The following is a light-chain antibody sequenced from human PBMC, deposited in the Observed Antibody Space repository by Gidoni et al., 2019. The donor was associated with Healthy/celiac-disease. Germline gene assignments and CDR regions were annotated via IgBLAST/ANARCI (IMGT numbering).Light chain of an antibody. V-gene: IGKV1-27*01. J-gene: IGKJ1*01. CDR3: HEWYIAPRT. CDR1: QGINNY. CDR2: AAS. Sequence: DIQMTQSPSSLSASVGDRVTITCRASQGINNYLAWYQQKPGKVPKILIYAASTVQSGVPSRFRGSGSGTGFSRTISSLQPEDVATDSCHEWYIAPRTFGQGTKVEIK.